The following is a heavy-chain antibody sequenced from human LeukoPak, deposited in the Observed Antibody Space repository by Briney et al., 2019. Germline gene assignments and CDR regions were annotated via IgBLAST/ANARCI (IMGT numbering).Heavy chain of an antibody. CDR2: IKQDGSEK. CDR3: AGGTGFIIKD. V-gene: IGHV3-7*03. CDR1: GFTFSTYW. J-gene: IGHJ4*02. D-gene: IGHD3-9*01. Sequence: GGSLRLSCAASGFTFSTYWMTWVRRAPGKGLEWVANIKQDGSEKNYVDSVKGRFTISRDNAKNSLYLQMNNLRVEDTAMYYCAGGTGFIIKDWGQGTLVTVSS.